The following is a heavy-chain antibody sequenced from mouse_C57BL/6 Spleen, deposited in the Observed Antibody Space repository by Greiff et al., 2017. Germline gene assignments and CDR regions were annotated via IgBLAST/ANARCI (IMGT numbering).Heavy chain of an antibody. CDR3: ARLDYYGSRDWYFDV. D-gene: IGHD1-1*01. CDR1: GYTFTDYN. CDR2: INPNNGGT. V-gene: IGHV1-18*01. Sequence: EVKLMESGPELVKPGASVKIPCKASGYTFTDYNMDWVKQSHGKSLEWIGDINPNNGGTIYNQKFKGKATLTVDKSSSTAYMELRSLTSEDTAVYYCARLDYYGSRDWYFDVWGTGTTVTVSS. J-gene: IGHJ1*03.